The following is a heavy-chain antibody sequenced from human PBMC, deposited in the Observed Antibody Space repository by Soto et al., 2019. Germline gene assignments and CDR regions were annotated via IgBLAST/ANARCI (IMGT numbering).Heavy chain of an antibody. CDR2: IIPIFGTA. J-gene: IGHJ5*02. CDR1: GGTFSSYA. CDR3: ARERVIAAAGIRMDWFDP. V-gene: IGHV1-69*13. D-gene: IGHD6-13*01. Sequence: ASVKVSCKASGGTFSSYAISWVRQAPGQGLEWMGGIIPIFGTANYARKFQGRVTITADESTSTAYMELSSLRSEDTAVYYCARERVIAAAGIRMDWFDPWGQGTLVTVSS.